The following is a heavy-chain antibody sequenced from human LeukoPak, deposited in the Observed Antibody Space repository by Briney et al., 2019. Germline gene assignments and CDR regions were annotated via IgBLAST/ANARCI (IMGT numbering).Heavy chain of an antibody. J-gene: IGHJ3*02. D-gene: IGHD2-15*01. CDR1: GYTFTGYY. CDR2: INPNSGGT. CDR3: ARDGDCSGGSCYSDVGRDAFDI. V-gene: IGHV1-2*02. Sequence: VSVKVSCKASGYTFTGYYMHWVRQAPGQGLEWMGWINPNSGGTNYAQKFQGRVTMPRDTSISTAYMELSRLRSDDTAVYYCARDGDCSGGSCYSDVGRDAFDIWGQGTMVTVSS.